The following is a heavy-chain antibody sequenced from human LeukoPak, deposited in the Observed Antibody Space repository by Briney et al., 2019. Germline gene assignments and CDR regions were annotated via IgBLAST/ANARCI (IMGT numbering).Heavy chain of an antibody. CDR2: INPNSGGT. Sequence: GASVKVSCKASGHTFNAYYMHWVRQAPGQGLEWMGWINPNSGGTNYAQKFQGRVTMTRDTSISTAYMELSRLRSDDTAVYYCASMYMSGSLWGQGTLVTVSS. CDR1: GHTFNAYY. CDR3: ASMYMSGSL. J-gene: IGHJ4*02. V-gene: IGHV1-2*02. D-gene: IGHD6-19*01.